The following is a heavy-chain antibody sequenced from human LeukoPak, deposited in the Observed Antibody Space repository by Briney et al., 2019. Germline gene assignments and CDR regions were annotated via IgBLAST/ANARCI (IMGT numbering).Heavy chain of an antibody. Sequence: SETLSLTCSVSGGSISSPNHDWAWIRQPPGQGLEWIGSIYYSGTTYYNLSLKSRVTLSVGTSQNQFSLKLSSVTAADTAIYFCARSLGANTWVGNWFDPWGQGTLVTVSP. CDR3: ARSLGANTWVGNWFDP. J-gene: IGHJ5*02. D-gene: IGHD3-10*01. CDR2: IYYSGTT. CDR1: GGSISSPNHD. V-gene: IGHV4-39*01.